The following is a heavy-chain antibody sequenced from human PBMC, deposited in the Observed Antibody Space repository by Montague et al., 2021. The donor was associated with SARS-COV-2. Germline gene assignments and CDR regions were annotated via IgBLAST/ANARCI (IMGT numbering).Heavy chain of an antibody. CDR3: ARLGEGVVPAPILGVGPYYSYFYMDV. Sequence: SETRSLTCAVSGGSFSGFYWSWVRQSPGEGLEWIGEINRSGSINXNPSLKSRVTILVDASKNQFSLKLNSVTAADTAVYYCARLGEGVVPAPILGVGPYYSYFYMDVWGKGATVTVSS. J-gene: IGHJ6*03. CDR1: GGSFSGFY. D-gene: IGHD2-2*02. V-gene: IGHV4-34*01. CDR2: INRSGSI.